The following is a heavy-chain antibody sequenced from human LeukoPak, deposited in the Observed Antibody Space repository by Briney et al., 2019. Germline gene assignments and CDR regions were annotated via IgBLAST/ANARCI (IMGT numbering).Heavy chain of an antibody. CDR1: GGSFSGYY. D-gene: IGHD4-17*01. V-gene: IGHV4-34*01. CDR2: INHSGST. J-gene: IGHJ6*02. Sequence: SETLSPTCAVYGGSFSGYYWSWIRQPPGKGLEWIGEINHSGSTNYNPSLKSRVTISVDTSKNQFSLKLSSVTAADTAVYYCASLTTVTTYYYYGMDVWGQGTTVTVSS. CDR3: ASLTTVTTYYYYGMDV.